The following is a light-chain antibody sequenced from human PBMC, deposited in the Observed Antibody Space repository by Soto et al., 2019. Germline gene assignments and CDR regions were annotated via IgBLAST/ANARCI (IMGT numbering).Light chain of an antibody. V-gene: IGKV3-11*01. J-gene: IGKJ5*01. CDR1: HNVSNY. Sequence: EIVLTQSPATLSLSPGERATLSCRASHNVSNYLAWYQQKPGQAPRLLIYHASNRAAGIPVRFSGSGSGTDFTLTISSLGPEDFAVYYCQQRSNWPITFGQGTRLEIK. CDR2: HAS. CDR3: QQRSNWPIT.